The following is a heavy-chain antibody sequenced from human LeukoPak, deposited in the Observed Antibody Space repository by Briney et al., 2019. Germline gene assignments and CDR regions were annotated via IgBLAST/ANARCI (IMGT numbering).Heavy chain of an antibody. D-gene: IGHD1-1*01. J-gene: IGHJ4*02. CDR1: GYTFTGYY. Sequence: ASVKVSCKASGYTFTGYYMHWVRQAPGQGLEWMGWINPNSGGTNYAQKFQGRVTMTRDTSISTAYMELSRLRSDDTAVYYCARGASTGTTLDYFDYWGQGTLVTVSS. V-gene: IGHV1-2*02. CDR2: INPNSGGT. CDR3: ARGASTGTTLDYFDY.